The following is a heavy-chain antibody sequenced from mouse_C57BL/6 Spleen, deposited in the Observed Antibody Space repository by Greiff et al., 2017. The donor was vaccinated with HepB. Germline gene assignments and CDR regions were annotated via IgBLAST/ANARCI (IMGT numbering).Heavy chain of an antibody. Sequence: EVKLVESGGGLVKPGGSLKLSCAASGFTFSDYGMHWVRQAPEKGLEWVAYISSGSSTIYYADTVKGRFTISRDSAKNTPFLQMTSLRSEDTAMYYCARGLTGTFFDYWGQGTTLTVSS. CDR2: ISSGSSTI. CDR3: ARGLTGTFFDY. V-gene: IGHV5-17*01. CDR1: GFTFSDYG. D-gene: IGHD4-1*01. J-gene: IGHJ2*01.